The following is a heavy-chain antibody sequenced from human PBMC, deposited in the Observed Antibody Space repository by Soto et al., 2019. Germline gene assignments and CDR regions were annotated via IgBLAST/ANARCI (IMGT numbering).Heavy chain of an antibody. D-gene: IGHD3-3*01. J-gene: IGHJ6*02. CDR2: ISAYNGKA. CDR3: ARFSTIFGVVIAGLYAMDV. Sequence: GASVKVSCKASGYTFTSYGISWVRQAPGQGLEWMGWISAYNGKANYAQKLRGRVTMTTDTSTSTAYMERRSLRSDDTAVYYCARFSTIFGVVIAGLYAMDVWGQGTTVTVSS. V-gene: IGHV1-18*04. CDR1: GYTFTSYG.